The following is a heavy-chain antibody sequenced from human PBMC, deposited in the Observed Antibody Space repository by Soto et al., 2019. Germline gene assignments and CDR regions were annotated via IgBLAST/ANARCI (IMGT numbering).Heavy chain of an antibody. Sequence: QVQLVQSGAEVKKPGSSVKVSCKASGGTFSSYAISWVRQAPGQGLEWMGGIIPIFGTANYAQKFQGRVTITADESTSTAYMELSSLRSEDTAVYYCARARRRIVVVPAAIPADWFDPWGQGTLVTVSS. V-gene: IGHV1-69*01. CDR1: GGTFSSYA. CDR3: ARARRRIVVVPAAIPADWFDP. D-gene: IGHD2-2*02. J-gene: IGHJ5*02. CDR2: IIPIFGTA.